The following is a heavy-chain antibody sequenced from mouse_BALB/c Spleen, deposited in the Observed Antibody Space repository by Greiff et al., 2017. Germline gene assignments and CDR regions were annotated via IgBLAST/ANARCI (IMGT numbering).Heavy chain of an antibody. V-gene: IGHV2-6-5*01. J-gene: IGHJ3*01. CDR1: GFSLTDYG. CDR3: AKVYGNYRAWFAY. Sequence: VNVVESGPGLVAPSQSLSITCTVSGFSLTDYGVSWIRQPPGKGLEWLGVIWGGGSTYYNSALKSRLSISKDNSKSQVFLKMNSLQTDDTAMYYCAKVYGNYRAWFAYWGQGTLVTVSA. D-gene: IGHD2-1*01. CDR2: IWGGGST.